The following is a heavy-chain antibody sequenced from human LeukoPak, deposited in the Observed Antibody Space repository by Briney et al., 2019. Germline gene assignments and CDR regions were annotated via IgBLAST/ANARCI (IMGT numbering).Heavy chain of an antibody. D-gene: IGHD6-13*01. CDR1: GYTFSSYT. Sequence: GASVKVSCKATGYTFSSYTMHWVRQAPGQRLEWMGWISTVNGHTKHSQKFQDRVTVTMDTSASTAYVDLSSLTSEDTAVYYCARQGAAGPKFDYWGQGTLVTVSS. CDR3: ARQGAAGPKFDY. CDR2: ISTVNGHT. J-gene: IGHJ4*02. V-gene: IGHV1-3*04.